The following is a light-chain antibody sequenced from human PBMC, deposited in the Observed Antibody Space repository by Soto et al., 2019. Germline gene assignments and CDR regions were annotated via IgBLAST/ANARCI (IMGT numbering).Light chain of an antibody. CDR3: QQSYSTPLT. V-gene: IGKV1-39*01. CDR2: AAS. Sequence: DIQVTQSPSSLSASVGDRVTITCRESQSISSYLNWYQQKPGKAPKLLIYAASSLQSGVPSRFSGSGSGTDFTLTISSLQPEAFATYYCQQSYSTPLTFGGGTKVEIK. CDR1: QSISSY. J-gene: IGKJ4*01.